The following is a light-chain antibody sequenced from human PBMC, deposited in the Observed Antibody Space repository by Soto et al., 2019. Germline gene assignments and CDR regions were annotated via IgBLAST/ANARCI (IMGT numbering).Light chain of an antibody. V-gene: IGKV3-20*01. J-gene: IGKJ2*01. CDR2: ATS. CDR1: QSIRSSY. Sequence: IVLTQSPGTLSLSPGESATLSCRASQSIRSSYVAWYQQKPGQSPRLLIYATSARATGIPDRFSGSGCGTDCTLAISRLEPEYFAMYDCHCQDFGNSAVYSFGQGNKLEI. CDR3: HCQDFGNSAVYS.